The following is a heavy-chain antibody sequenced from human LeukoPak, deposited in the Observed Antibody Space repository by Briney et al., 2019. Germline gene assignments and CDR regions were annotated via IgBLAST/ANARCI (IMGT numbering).Heavy chain of an antibody. Sequence: SETLSLTCAVYGGSFSGYYWSWIRQPPGKGLEWIGYIYYSGSTNYNPSLKSRVTISVDTSKNQFSLKLSSVTAADTAVYYCARVHDILTGYNFDPWGQGTLVTVSS. V-gene: IGHV4-59*01. CDR1: GGSFSGYY. CDR2: IYYSGST. CDR3: ARVHDILTGYNFDP. J-gene: IGHJ5*02. D-gene: IGHD3-9*01.